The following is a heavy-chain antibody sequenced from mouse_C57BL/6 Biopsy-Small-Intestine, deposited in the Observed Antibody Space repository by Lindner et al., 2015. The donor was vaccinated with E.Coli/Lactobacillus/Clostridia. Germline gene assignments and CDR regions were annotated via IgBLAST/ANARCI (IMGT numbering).Heavy chain of an antibody. D-gene: IGHD1-1*01. V-gene: IGHV1-84*02. CDR1: GYTFTDYW. CDR2: INPYSGDT. Sequence: SVKVSCKASGYTFTDYWMHWVRQAPGQGLEWMGWINPYSGDTKYAQKFQGRVTMTRDTSISTAYMEMSTLESDDTAVYFCARRDRRSSGIDYWGQGTLVTVSS. J-gene: IGHJ4*01. CDR3: ARRDRRSSGIDY.